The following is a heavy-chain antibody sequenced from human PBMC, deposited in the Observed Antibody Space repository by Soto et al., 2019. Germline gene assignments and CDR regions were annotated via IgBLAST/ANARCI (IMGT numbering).Heavy chain of an antibody. D-gene: IGHD6-19*01. CDR1: GFTFSSYG. J-gene: IGHJ4*02. Sequence: QVQLVESGGGVVQPGRSLRLSCAASGFTFSSYGMHWVRQAPGKGLEWVAVIWYDGSSKYYADSVKGRFTISRDNSKNPLYLQMNSLRAEDTAVYYCARYSSGWYYMDYWGQGTLVTVSS. CDR3: ARYSSGWYYMDY. CDR2: IWYDGSSK. V-gene: IGHV3-33*01.